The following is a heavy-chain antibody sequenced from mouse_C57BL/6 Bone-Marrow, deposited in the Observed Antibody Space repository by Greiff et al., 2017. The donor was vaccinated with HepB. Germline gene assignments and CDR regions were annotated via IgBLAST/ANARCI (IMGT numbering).Heavy chain of an antibody. Sequence: QVQLQQSGPELVKPGASVKISCKASGYTFTDYYINWVKQRPGQGLEWIGWIFPGSGSTYYNEKFKGKATLTVDKSSSTAYMLLSSLTSEDSAVYFCARSGTTVVANYAMDYWGQGTSVTVSS. CDR3: ARSGTTVVANYAMDY. J-gene: IGHJ4*01. CDR1: GYTFTDYY. V-gene: IGHV1-75*01. CDR2: IFPGSGST. D-gene: IGHD1-1*01.